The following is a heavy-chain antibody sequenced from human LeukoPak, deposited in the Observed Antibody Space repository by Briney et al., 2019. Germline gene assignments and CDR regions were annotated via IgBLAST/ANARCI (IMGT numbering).Heavy chain of an antibody. V-gene: IGHV1-2*06. Sequence: ASVKVSCKASGYTFTGYYMHWVRQAPGQGLEWMGRINPNSGGTNYAQKFQGRVTMTRDTSISTAYMELSSLRSEDTAVYYCARDSWGSVGNYWGQGTLVTVSS. CDR3: ARDSWGSVGNY. CDR1: GYTFTGYY. D-gene: IGHD7-27*01. CDR2: INPNSGGT. J-gene: IGHJ4*02.